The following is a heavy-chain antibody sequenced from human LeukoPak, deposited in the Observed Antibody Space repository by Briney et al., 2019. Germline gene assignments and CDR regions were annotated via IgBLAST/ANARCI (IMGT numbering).Heavy chain of an antibody. CDR3: ARCGDYLYYMDV. V-gene: IGHV3-21*01. CDR1: GFTFSSYS. D-gene: IGHD4-17*01. J-gene: IGHJ6*03. CDR2: ISSSSSYI. Sequence: PGGSLRLSCAASGFTFSSYSMNWVRQAPGKGLEWVSSISSSSSYIYYADSVKGRFTISRDNAKNSLYLQMNSLRAEDTAVYYCARCGDYLYYMDVWGKGTTVTVSS.